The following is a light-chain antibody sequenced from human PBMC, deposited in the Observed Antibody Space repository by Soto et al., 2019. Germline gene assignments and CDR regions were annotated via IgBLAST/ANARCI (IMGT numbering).Light chain of an antibody. CDR2: WAS. Sequence: DIVMTQSPDSLAVSLGERATINCKSSQSVLYSTNNKNYLAWYQEKPGQPPKLLIYWASTRESGVPGRFSGSGSGTDFTLTISSLQAEDVAVYYCQQYCTLPWTFGQGTKVEIK. CDR3: QQYCTLPWT. J-gene: IGKJ1*01. CDR1: QSVLYSTNNKNY. V-gene: IGKV4-1*01.